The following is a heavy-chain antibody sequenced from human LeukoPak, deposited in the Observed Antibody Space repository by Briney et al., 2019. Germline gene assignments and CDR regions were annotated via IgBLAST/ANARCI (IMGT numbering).Heavy chain of an antibody. J-gene: IGHJ4*02. CDR3: ARHDDSSGYYPQPFDY. D-gene: IGHD3-22*01. V-gene: IGHV4-30-2*01. Sequence: SETLSLTCAVSGGSISSGGYSWSWIRQPPGKGLEWIGYIYHSGSTYYNPSLKSRVTISVDTSKNQFSLKLSSVTAADTAVYYCARHDDSSGYYPQPFDYWGQGTLVTVSS. CDR1: GGSISSGGYS. CDR2: IYHSGST.